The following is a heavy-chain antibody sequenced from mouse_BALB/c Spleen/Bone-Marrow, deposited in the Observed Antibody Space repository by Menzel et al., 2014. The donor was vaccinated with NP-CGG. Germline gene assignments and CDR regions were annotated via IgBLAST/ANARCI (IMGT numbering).Heavy chain of an antibody. J-gene: IGHJ1*01. CDR2: INPYNGDT. CDR1: GYSFTGYF. D-gene: IGHD1-1*01. V-gene: IGHV1-20*02. CDR3: AREGGYYYGSSPYFYV. Sequence: EVKVVESGPELVKPGASVKISCKASGYSFTGYFMNWVMQSHGKSLEWIGRINPYNGDTFYNQKFKGKATLTVDKSSSTAHMELRSLASEDSAVYYCAREGGYYYGSSPYFYVWGAGTTATSSS.